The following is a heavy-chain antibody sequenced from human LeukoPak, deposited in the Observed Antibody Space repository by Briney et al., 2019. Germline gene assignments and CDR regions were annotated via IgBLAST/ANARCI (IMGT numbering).Heavy chain of an antibody. CDR3: ARTYSSTYGY. CDR1: GGSFSGYY. D-gene: IGHD6-13*01. J-gene: IGHJ4*02. CDR2: INHSGST. V-gene: IGHV4-34*01. Sequence: SETLSFTCAVSGGSFSGYYWSWIRQPPGKGLEWIGEINHSGSTNYNPSLKSRVTISVDTSKNQFSLKLSSVTAADTAVYYCARTYSSTYGYWGQGTLVTVSS.